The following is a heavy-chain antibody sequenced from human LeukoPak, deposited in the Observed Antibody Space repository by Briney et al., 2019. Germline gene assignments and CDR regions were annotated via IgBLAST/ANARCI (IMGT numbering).Heavy chain of an antibody. CDR1: GGSISSYY. CDR3: ARDLKGAFDI. CDR2: IYTSGST. V-gene: IGHV4-4*07. J-gene: IGHJ3*02. Sequence: SETLSLTCTVSGGSISSYYWSWIRQPPGKGLEWIGRIYTSGSTNYNPSLKSRVTISVDTSKNQFSLRVSSVTAADTAVYYCARDLKGAFDIWGQGTMVTVSS.